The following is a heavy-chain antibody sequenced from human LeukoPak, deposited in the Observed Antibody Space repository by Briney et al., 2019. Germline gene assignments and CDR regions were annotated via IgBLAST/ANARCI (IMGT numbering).Heavy chain of an antibody. Sequence: PGGSLRLSCAASGFTFSSYAMSWVRQAPGKGLEWVSAISGSGGSTYYADSVKGRITISRDNAENSLYYCARRYYGSATYRLPYDYWGQGTLVTVSS. CDR2: ISGSGGST. J-gene: IGHJ4*02. D-gene: IGHD3-22*01. V-gene: IGHV3-23*01. CDR1: GFTFSSYA. CDR3: DY.